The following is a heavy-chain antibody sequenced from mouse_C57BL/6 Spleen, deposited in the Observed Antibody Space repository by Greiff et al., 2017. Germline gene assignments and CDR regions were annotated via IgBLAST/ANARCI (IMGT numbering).Heavy chain of an antibody. CDR3: ATGYPYFDY. D-gene: IGHD3-2*02. CDR1: GFTFSDYG. V-gene: IGHV5-17*01. CDR2: ISSGNSTI. Sequence: EVKLMESGGGLVKPGGSLKLSCAASGFTFSDYGMHWVRQAPEKGLEWVAYISSGNSTIYYADTVKGRFTISRDNDKSTLFLQMTSLRSEDTAMYYCATGYPYFDYWGQGTTLTVSS. J-gene: IGHJ2*01.